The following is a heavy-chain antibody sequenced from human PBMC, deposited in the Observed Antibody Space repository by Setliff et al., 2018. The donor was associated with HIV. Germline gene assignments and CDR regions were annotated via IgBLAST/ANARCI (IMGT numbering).Heavy chain of an antibody. Sequence: KPSETLSLTCIVSGGSINSTSYYWGWIRQPPGQGLEWIGSISYSGDTFYNTSLKTRITISVDTSKNHLSLKVSSLTAADTAVYYCASGSDSIGFHRHYFDYWGLGTLVTVSS. CDR1: GGSINSTSYY. J-gene: IGHJ4*01. D-gene: IGHD3-22*01. V-gene: IGHV4-39*07. CDR3: ASGSDSIGFHRHYFDY. CDR2: ISYSGDT.